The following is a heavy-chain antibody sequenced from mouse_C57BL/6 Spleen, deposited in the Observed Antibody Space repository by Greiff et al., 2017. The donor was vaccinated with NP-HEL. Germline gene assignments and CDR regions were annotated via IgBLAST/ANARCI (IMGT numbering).Heavy chain of an antibody. Sequence: EVQLQQSGGGLVQPGGSMKLSCVASGFTFSNYWMNWVRQSPEKGLEWVAQIRLKSDNYATHYAESVKGRFTISRDDSKSSVYLQMNNLRAEDTGIYYCTGLTVVAPYYAMDYWGQGTSVTVSS. J-gene: IGHJ4*01. CDR3: TGLTVVAPYYAMDY. CDR1: GFTFSNYW. V-gene: IGHV6-3*01. CDR2: IRLKSDNYAT. D-gene: IGHD1-1*01.